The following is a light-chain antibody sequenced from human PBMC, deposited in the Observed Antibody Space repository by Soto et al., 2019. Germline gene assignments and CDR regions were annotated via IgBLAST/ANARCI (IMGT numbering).Light chain of an antibody. CDR3: QQSYSTAWT. V-gene: IGKV1-39*01. Sequence: DIQMTQSPSSLSASLGDIVTITCRASQSISSYLNWYQQKPGKAPKLLIYAASSLQSGVPSRFSGSGSGTDFTLTISSLQPEDFATYYCQQSYSTAWTFGQGTKVDI. J-gene: IGKJ1*01. CDR2: AAS. CDR1: QSISSY.